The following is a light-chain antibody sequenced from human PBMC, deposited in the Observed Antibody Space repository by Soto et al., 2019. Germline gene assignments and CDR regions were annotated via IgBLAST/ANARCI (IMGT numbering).Light chain of an antibody. CDR2: DVT. V-gene: IGLV2-14*03. CDR3: SSTAAGSTLI. CDR1: SGDVGGYNE. Sequence: QSALTQPASVSGSPGQSADISCAGTSGDVGGYNEVSWYQQRPGKAPKLIIFDVTNRPSGVPDRFFGSKSGNTATLTISGLQADDEAYYYCSSTAAGSTLIFGGGTKRTVL. J-gene: IGLJ2*01.